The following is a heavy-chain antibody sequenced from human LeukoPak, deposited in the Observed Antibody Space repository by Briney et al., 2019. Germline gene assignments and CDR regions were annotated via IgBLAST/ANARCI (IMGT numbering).Heavy chain of an antibody. V-gene: IGHV4-61*08. CDR1: GGSISSGGYY. CDR2: IYYSGNT. D-gene: IGHD1-14*01. Sequence: PSQTLSLTCTVSGGSISSGGYYWSWIRQPPGKGLEWIGYIYYSGNTNYNPSLKSRVTISVDTSKNQFSLKLNSVTAADTAVYFCARHPPSYKGAFDIWGQGTMVTVSS. CDR3: ARHPPSYKGAFDI. J-gene: IGHJ3*02.